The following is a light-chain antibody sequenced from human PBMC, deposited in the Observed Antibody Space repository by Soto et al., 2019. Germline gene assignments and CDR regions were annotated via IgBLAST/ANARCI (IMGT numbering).Light chain of an antibody. J-gene: IGLJ2*01. CDR3: ETWDRNTRV. CDR2: LEGSGSY. CDR1: SAHSSYI. Sequence: QPVLTQSSSASASLGSSVKLTCTLSSAHSSYIIAWHQQQPGKAPRYLMKLEGSGSYNKGSGVPDRFSGSSSGADRYLTIASLQSEDEADYYCETWDRNTRVFGGGTKLTVL. V-gene: IGLV4-60*03.